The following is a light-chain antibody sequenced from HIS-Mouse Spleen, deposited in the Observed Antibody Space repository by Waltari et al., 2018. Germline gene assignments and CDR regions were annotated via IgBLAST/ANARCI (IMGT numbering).Light chain of an antibody. J-gene: IGLJ2*01. V-gene: IGLV3-10*01. Sequence: SYELTQQPSVSVSPGQTARITCSGDALPKKYAYWYQQKSGQAPVLVIYEDSKRPPGIPERFSGSSSGTMATLTISGGQVEDEADYYCYSTDSSGNHRVFGGGTKLTVL. CDR1: ALPKKY. CDR3: YSTDSSGNHRV. CDR2: EDS.